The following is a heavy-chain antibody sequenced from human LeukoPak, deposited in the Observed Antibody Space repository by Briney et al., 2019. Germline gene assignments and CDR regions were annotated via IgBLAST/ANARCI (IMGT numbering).Heavy chain of an antibody. CDR2: ISYEGSNQ. CDR3: ARDYRVGCTGGACYPIDY. V-gene: IGHV3-30*01. D-gene: IGHD2-8*02. CDR1: GFTFSSHA. Sequence: GGSLRLPCAASGFTFSSHAMHWVRQAPGKGLEWVAVISYEGSNQYYADSVRGRFTISRDNSKNTLNLQMNSLRDEDTALYYCARDYRVGCTGGACYPIDYWGQGTLVTVSS. J-gene: IGHJ4*02.